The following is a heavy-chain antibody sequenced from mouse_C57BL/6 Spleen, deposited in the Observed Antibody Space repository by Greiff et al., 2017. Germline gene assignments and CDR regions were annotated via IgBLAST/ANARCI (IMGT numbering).Heavy chain of an antibody. Sequence: VMLVESGAELVKPGASVKMSCKASGYTFTTYPIEWMKQNHGKSLEWIGNFHPYNDDTKYNEKFKGKATLTVEKSSSTVYLELSRLTSDDSAVYYCARGGLRPFYAMDYWGQGTSVTVSS. CDR1: GYTFTTYP. D-gene: IGHD2-4*01. CDR3: ARGGLRPFYAMDY. J-gene: IGHJ4*01. CDR2: FHPYNDDT. V-gene: IGHV1-47*01.